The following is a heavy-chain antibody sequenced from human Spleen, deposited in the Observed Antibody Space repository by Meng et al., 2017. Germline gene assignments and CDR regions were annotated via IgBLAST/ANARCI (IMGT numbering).Heavy chain of an antibody. CDR1: GFTFRTYG. J-gene: IGHJ4*02. Sequence: QVQLVESGGGVVQPGRSLRLSCAASGFTFRTYGMHWVRQAPGKGLEWVAVKSYVESNKNYVDSVKGRFTFSRDNSKNTLYVQMNSLRAEDTAVYYCAKDMGYYGSGSYYSDWGQGTLVTVSS. D-gene: IGHD3-10*01. V-gene: IGHV3-30*18. CDR2: KSYVESNK. CDR3: AKDMGYYGSGSYYSD.